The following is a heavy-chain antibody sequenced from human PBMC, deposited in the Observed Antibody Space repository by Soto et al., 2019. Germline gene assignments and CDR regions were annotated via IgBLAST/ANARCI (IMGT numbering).Heavy chain of an antibody. V-gene: IGHV4-39*02. CDR3: AITPWIEVAAPDY. CDR1: GGSIGGSAYH. J-gene: IGHJ4*02. Sequence: SEALSVTCTVSGGSIGGSAYHWGWIRQPPGNGLEWIGSIHYSGRVYYNESLLGRVTILVDTSTKRFSLSLHSVTAADTAVYYCAITPWIEVAAPDYWGQGNLVTDSS. D-gene: IGHD3-22*01. CDR2: IHYSGRV.